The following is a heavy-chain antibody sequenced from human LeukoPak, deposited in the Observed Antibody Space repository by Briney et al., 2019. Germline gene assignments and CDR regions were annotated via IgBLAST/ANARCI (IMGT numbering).Heavy chain of an antibody. CDR2: IYYSGST. Sequence: PSETLSLTCTVSGGSVSSGSYYWSWIRQPPGKGLEWIGSIYYSGSTYYNPSLKSRVTISVDTSKNQFSLKLSSVTAADTAVYYCARRSEFDYWGQGTLVTVSS. J-gene: IGHJ4*02. CDR3: ARRSEFDY. CDR1: GGSVSSGSYY. V-gene: IGHV4-39*01. D-gene: IGHD1-14*01.